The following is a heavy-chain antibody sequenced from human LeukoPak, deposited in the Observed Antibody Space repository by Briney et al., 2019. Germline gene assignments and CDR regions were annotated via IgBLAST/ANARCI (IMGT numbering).Heavy chain of an antibody. V-gene: IGHV3-48*01. D-gene: IGHD6-13*01. CDR1: GFTFSSYS. J-gene: IGHJ6*03. CDR2: ISSSSSTI. CDR3: ASIGHSSSWYFVSEPGYMDV. Sequence: GGSLRLSCAASGFTFSSYSMNWVRQAPGKGLEWVSYISSSSSTIYYADSVKGRFTISRDNAKNSLYLQMNSLRAEDTAVYYCASIGHSSSWYFVSEPGYMDVWGKGTTVTVSS.